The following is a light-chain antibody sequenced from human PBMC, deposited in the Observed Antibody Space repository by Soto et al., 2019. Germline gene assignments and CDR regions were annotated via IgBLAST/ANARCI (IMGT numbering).Light chain of an antibody. J-gene: IGKJ2*01. CDR1: QSISSN. CDR2: GAT. V-gene: IGKV3-15*01. Sequence: EILMTQSQDTLSVSLGERATLSCRDSQSISSNLAWYQQKPGQAPRLLIYGATTRATGVPARFSGGRSGTEFTLTISSLQAEDVAVYYCQQYKDWPPYTFGQGTKLEIK. CDR3: QQYKDWPPYT.